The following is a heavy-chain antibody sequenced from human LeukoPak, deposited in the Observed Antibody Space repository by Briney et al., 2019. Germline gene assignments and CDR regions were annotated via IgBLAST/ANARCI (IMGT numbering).Heavy chain of an antibody. Sequence: GESLKISCQGSGYSFTTYWIGWVRQMPGKGLERMGIIFPGDSDTRYSPSFQGQVTVSADKSISTAYLQWSSLKASDAAMYYCARRGYCSGGSCFSAAFGIWGQGTMVTVSS. V-gene: IGHV5-51*01. D-gene: IGHD2-15*01. CDR3: ARRGYCSGGSCFSAAFGI. J-gene: IGHJ3*02. CDR2: IFPGDSDT. CDR1: GYSFTTYW.